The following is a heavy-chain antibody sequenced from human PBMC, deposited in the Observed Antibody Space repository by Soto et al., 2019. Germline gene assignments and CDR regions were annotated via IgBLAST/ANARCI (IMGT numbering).Heavy chain of an antibody. CDR3: ARWGKREGESSPPTDL. Sequence: QEELVESGGGVVQPGRSRRLSCAASGFTFSGFGMHWVRQGPGKGLEWVAVISYDGTNVIYNDSVKGRFSVSRDNTKNIVYLQMNSLRNEDTAKYYCARWGKREGESSPPTDLWGQGTLVTVSS. J-gene: IGHJ5*02. CDR1: GFTFSGFG. D-gene: IGHD3-16*01. V-gene: IGHV3-30*03. CDR2: ISYDGTNV.